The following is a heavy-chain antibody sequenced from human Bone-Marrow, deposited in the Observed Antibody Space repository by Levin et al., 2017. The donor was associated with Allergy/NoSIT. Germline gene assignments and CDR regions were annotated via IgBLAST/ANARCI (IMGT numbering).Heavy chain of an antibody. V-gene: IGHV3-11*05. CDR1: GFTFSDYY. J-gene: IGHJ4*02. CDR3: ARDRGPGRGYSALY. CDR2: INSNSGYT. D-gene: IGHD5-12*01. Sequence: GGSLRLSCAASGFTFSDYYMSWIRQAPGKGLEWVSFINSNSGYTNYADSVKGRFTISRDNAKNSLYLQMNSLRAEDTAVYYCARDRGPGRGYSALYWGQGTLVTVSS.